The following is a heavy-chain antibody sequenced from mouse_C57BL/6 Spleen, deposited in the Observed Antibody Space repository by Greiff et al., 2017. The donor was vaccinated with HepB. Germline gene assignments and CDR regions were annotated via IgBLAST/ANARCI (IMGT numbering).Heavy chain of an antibody. CDR3: AREITTVVATDAMDY. Sequence: VQLQQSGPGLVKPSQSLSLTCSVTGYSITSGYYWNWIRQFPGNKLEWMGYISYDGSNNYNPSLKNRISITRDTSKNQFFLKLNSVTTEDTATYYCAREITTVVATDAMDYWGQGTSVTVSS. D-gene: IGHD1-1*01. J-gene: IGHJ4*01. CDR1: GYSITSGYY. CDR2: ISYDGSN. V-gene: IGHV3-6*01.